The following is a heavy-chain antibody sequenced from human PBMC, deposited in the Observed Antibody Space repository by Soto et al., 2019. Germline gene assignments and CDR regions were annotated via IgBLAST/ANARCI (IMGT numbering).Heavy chain of an antibody. D-gene: IGHD6-13*01. CDR2: IYYSVST. V-gene: IGHV4-39*01. CDR3: GYSSSWYRFDY. J-gene: IGHJ4*02. CDR1: GGPISSSSYY. Sequence: SETLSLTCTVSGGPISSSSYYWGWIRQPPGKGLEWIGSIYYSVSTYYNPSLKSRVTISVDTSKNQFSLKLSSVTAADTAVYYFGYSSSWYRFDYWGQGTLVTVSS.